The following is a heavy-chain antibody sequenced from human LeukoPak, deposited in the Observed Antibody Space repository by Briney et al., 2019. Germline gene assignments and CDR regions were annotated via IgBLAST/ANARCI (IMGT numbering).Heavy chain of an antibody. CDR3: ASLPGENY. CDR2: ISSSSNYI. CDR1: GFTFSSYS. D-gene: IGHD3-10*01. V-gene: IGHV3-21*01. J-gene: IGHJ4*02. Sequence: PGGSLRLSCAASGFTFSSYSMNWVRQTPGKGLEWVSSISSSSNYIYYADSVKGRFTISRDNAKNSLYLQMNSLRAEDTAVYYCASLPGENYWGQGTLVTVSS.